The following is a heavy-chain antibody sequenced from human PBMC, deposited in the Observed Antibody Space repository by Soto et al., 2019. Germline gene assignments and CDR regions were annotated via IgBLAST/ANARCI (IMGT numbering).Heavy chain of an antibody. CDR1: GGSFSGYY. CDR2: INHSGST. Sequence: SETLSLTCAVYGGSFSGYYWSWIRQPPGKGLEWIGEINHSGSTNYNPSLKSRVTISVDTSKNQFSLKLSSVTAADTAVYYCASAGGIDVVVVPAAIGVWGQGTTVTVSS. V-gene: IGHV4-34*01. CDR3: ASAGGIDVVVVPAAIGV. D-gene: IGHD2-2*01. J-gene: IGHJ6*02.